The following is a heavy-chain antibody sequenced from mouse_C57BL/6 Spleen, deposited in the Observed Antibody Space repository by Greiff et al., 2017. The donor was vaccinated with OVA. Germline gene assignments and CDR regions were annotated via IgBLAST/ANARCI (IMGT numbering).Heavy chain of an antibody. D-gene: IGHD2-12*01. CDR1: GFTFSNYW. CDR3: TGARLKYYYAMDY. J-gene: IGHJ4*01. V-gene: IGHV6-3*01. Sequence: EVKLMESGGGLVQPGGSMKLSCVASGFTFSNYWMNWVRQSPEKGLEWVAQIRLKSDNYATHYAESVKGRFTISRDDSKSSVYLQMNNLRAEDTGIYYCTGARLKYYYAMDYWGQGTSVTVSS. CDR2: IRLKSDNYAT.